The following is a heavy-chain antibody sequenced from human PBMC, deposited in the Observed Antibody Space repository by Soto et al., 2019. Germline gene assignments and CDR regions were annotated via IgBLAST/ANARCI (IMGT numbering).Heavy chain of an antibody. Sequence: GGSLRLSCAASGFTFSSYAMSWVRQAPGKGLEWVSAISGSGGSTYYADSVKGRFTISRDNSKNTLYLQMNSLRAEDTAVYYCATVYDSSGYYFDYWGQGTLVTVSS. V-gene: IGHV3-23*01. CDR1: GFTFSSYA. CDR3: ATVYDSSGYYFDY. CDR2: ISGSGGST. D-gene: IGHD3-22*01. J-gene: IGHJ4*02.